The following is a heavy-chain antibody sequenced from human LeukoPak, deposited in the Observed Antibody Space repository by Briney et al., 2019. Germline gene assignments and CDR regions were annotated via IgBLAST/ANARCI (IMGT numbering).Heavy chain of an antibody. CDR1: GFTFSSYW. D-gene: IGHD3-3*01. CDR2: IKQDGSEK. J-gene: IGHJ6*02. CDR3: ARDQSIPRAIQRFLEWSSSPQYYGMDV. Sequence: PGGSLRLSCAASGFTFSSYWMSWVRQAPGKGLEWVANIKQDGSEKYYVDSVKGRFTISRDNAKNSLYLQMNSLKAEDTAVYYCARDQSIPRAIQRFLEWSSSPQYYGMDVWGQGTTVTVSS. V-gene: IGHV3-7*01.